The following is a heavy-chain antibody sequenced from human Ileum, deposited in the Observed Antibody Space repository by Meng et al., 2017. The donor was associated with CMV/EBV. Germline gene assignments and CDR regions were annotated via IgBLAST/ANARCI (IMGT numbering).Heavy chain of an antibody. CDR2: IKPDGSDQ. CDR3: ARDAF. J-gene: IGHJ4*02. CDR1: GFIFNSAW. V-gene: IGHV3-7*01. Sequence: GGPLRLSCAASGFIFNSAWMSWVRQAPGKGLEWVANIKPDGSDQSYVDSVKGRFTISRDNAKNSLYLQMNSLRAEDTAVYYCARDAFWGQGTLVTVSS.